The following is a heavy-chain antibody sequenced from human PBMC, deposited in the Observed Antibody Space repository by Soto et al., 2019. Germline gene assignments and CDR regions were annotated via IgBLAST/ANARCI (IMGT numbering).Heavy chain of an antibody. Sequence: QVQLVQSGAEVKQPGSWGRVPSQAFGLTFASFPIGGVRRAPGQGLRGMGGIIPIFRTPNYAQNFQGRVTITADESTSSVYMELSRLRSEDTTVYYCARSTGSGFRPGTHRFNWFDPWGQGTLVTVSS. CDR3: ARSTGSGFRPGTHRFNWFDP. D-gene: IGHD5-12*01. J-gene: IGHJ5*02. CDR1: GLTFASFP. V-gene: IGHV1-69*01. CDR2: IIPIFRTP.